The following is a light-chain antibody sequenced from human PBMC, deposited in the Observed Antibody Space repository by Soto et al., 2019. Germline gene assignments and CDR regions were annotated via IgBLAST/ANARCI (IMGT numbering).Light chain of an antibody. CDR1: QSISSW. CDR2: DAS. J-gene: IGKJ4*01. CDR3: QQFSSYPLT. Sequence: DIQMTQSPSTLSASVGDRVIITCRASQSISSWLAWYQQKPGKAPKLLIYDASSLESGVPSRFSGGGSGTDFTLTISRLEPEDFAVYYCQQFSSYPLTFGGGTKVDIK. V-gene: IGKV1-5*01.